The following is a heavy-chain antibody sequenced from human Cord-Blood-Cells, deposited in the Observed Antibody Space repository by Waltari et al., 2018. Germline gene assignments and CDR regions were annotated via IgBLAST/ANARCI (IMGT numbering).Heavy chain of an antibody. D-gene: IGHD5-18*01. V-gene: IGHV3-23*01. CDR1: GFTFSSYA. CDR2: ISGSGGST. Sequence: EAQLLVSGGGLVQPGGSLRLSCAASGFTFSSYAMSWVRQAPGKGLGWVSAISGSGGSTYYAASVKCRLTISRDSAKDTLYLQMNRLRAEDTAVYYCAKLVDTAMAGTGLCDYWGQGTLVTVSS. J-gene: IGHJ4*02. CDR3: AKLVDTAMAGTGLCDY.